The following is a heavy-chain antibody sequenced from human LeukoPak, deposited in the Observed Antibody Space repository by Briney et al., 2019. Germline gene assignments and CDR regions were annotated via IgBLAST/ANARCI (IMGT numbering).Heavy chain of an antibody. D-gene: IGHD3-3*01. J-gene: IGHJ4*02. Sequence: PGGSLRLSCAASGFTFSSYGMHWVRQAPGKGLEWVAVIWYDGSNKYYADSVKGRFTISRDNSKSTLYLQMNSLRAEDTAVYYCARDAMEYYFDYWGQGTLVTVSS. CDR1: GFTFSSYG. V-gene: IGHV3-33*01. CDR2: IWYDGSNK. CDR3: ARDAMEYYFDY.